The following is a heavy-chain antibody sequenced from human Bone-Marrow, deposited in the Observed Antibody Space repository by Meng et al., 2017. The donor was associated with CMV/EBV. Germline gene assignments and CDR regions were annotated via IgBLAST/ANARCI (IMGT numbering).Heavy chain of an antibody. V-gene: IGHV4-34*01. Sequence: SETLSLTFAVYGGSFSGYYWSWIRQPPGKGLEWIGEINHSGSTNYNPSLKSRVTISVDTSKNQFSLKLSSVTAADTAVYYCARLYSGWSGWFDPWGQGSRVTGSS. J-gene: IGHJ5*02. CDR1: GGSFSGYY. CDR2: INHSGST. D-gene: IGHD6-19*01. CDR3: ARLYSGWSGWFDP.